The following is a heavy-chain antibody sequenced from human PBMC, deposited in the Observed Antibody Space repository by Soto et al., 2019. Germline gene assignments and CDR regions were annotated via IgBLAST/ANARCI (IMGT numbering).Heavy chain of an antibody. CDR2: ISYDGSNN. Sequence: QVQLVESGGGVVQPGRSLRLSCAASGFTFSSYGMHWVRQAPGRGLEWVAVISYDGSNNYYADSVKGRFTISRDNSKNTLYLQMNSLRAEDTAVYYCAKEARTPAAIGEYYHYYGMDVWGPGTTVTVSS. J-gene: IGHJ6*02. D-gene: IGHD2-2*02. V-gene: IGHV3-30*18. CDR3: AKEARTPAAIGEYYHYYGMDV. CDR1: GFTFSSYG.